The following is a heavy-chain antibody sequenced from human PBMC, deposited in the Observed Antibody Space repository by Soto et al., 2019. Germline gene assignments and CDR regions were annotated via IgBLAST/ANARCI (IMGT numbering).Heavy chain of an antibody. CDR3: AQEHSFGPEVDPYHNLV. D-gene: IGHD1-26*01. CDR1: GCTLSRYG. V-gene: IGHV3-30*18. J-gene: IGHJ1*01. CDR2: ISYDGINK. Sequence: SLRLSCAASGCTLSRYGMHWVRQAPGKGLELVAVISYDGINKYSADSVKGLFTISRDNSKKTLYLQLNSLSAEETAVYSCAQEHSFGPEVDPYHNLVWGQGTLVTVSS.